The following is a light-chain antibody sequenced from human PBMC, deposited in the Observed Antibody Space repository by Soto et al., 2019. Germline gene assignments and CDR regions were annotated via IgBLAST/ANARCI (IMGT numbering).Light chain of an antibody. Sequence: QSVLTQPPSASGSPGQSVTISCTGTSSDVGGYNYVSWYQQHPGKAPKLMIYEVTKRPSGVPDRFFGSKSGNTASLTVSGLQAEDEADYYCSSYAGRNGLGVFGTGTKVT. V-gene: IGLV2-8*01. J-gene: IGLJ1*01. CDR2: EVT. CDR3: SSYAGRNGLGV. CDR1: SSDVGGYNY.